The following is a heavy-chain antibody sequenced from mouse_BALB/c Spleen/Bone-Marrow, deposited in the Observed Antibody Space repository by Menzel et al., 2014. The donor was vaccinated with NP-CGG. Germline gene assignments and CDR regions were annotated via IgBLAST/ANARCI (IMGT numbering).Heavy chain of an antibody. D-gene: IGHD1-2*01. J-gene: IGHJ3*01. CDR3: ARDYYGYGGFAY. V-gene: IGHV1S56*01. CDR1: GYIFTSYY. CDR2: IYPGNVNT. Sequence: QVQLQQPGPELVKPGASVRISCKASGYIFTSYYIYWVKQRPGQGLEWIGWIYPGNVNTKYNEKFKGKATLTADKSSSTAYMQLSSLTSEDSAVYFCARDYYGYGGFAYWGQRTLVTVSA.